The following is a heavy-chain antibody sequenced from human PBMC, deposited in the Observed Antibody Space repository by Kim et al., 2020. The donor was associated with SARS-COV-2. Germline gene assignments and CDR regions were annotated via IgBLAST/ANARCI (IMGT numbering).Heavy chain of an antibody. V-gene: IGHV1-69*13. CDR1: GGTFSSYA. CDR2: IIPIFGTA. D-gene: IGHD3-10*01. J-gene: IGHJ4*02. Sequence: SVKVSCKASGGTFSSYAISWVRQAPGQGLEWMGGIIPIFGTANYAQKFQGRVTITADESTSTAYMELSSLRSEDTAVYYCARGVPPTWFGELSQGYFDYWGQGTLVTVSS. CDR3: ARGVPPTWFGELSQGYFDY.